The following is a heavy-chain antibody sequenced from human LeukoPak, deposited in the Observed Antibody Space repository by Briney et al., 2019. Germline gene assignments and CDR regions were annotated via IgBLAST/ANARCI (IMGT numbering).Heavy chain of an antibody. CDR1: GGSISSYY. CDR3: ARETHYYGSGSYPSDAFDI. CDR2: IYYSGST. D-gene: IGHD3-10*01. Sequence: SETLSLTCTVSGGSISSYYWSWIRQPPGKGLEWIGYIYYSGSTNYNPSLKSRVTISVDTSKNQFSLKLSSVTAAGTAVYYCARETHYYGSGSYPSDAFDIWGQGTMVTVSS. V-gene: IGHV4-59*01. J-gene: IGHJ3*02.